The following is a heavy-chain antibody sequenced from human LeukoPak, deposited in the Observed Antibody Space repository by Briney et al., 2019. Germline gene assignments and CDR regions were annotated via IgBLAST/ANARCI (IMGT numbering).Heavy chain of an antibody. J-gene: IGHJ4*02. Sequence: SETLSLTCTVSGGSISSYYWSWIRQPPGKGLEWIGYIYYSGSTNYNPSLKSRVTISVDTSKNQFSLKLSSVTAADTAVYYCARAYSSYTPSDYWDQGTLVTVSS. CDR3: ARAYSSYTPSDY. CDR1: GGSISSYY. CDR2: IYYSGST. D-gene: IGHD6-6*01. V-gene: IGHV4-59*01.